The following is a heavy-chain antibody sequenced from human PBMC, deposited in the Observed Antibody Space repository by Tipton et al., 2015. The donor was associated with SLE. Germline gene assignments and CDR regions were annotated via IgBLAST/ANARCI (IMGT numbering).Heavy chain of an antibody. V-gene: IGHV4-59*11. D-gene: IGHD6-13*01. J-gene: IGHJ4*02. CDR1: GGSISGHY. CDR2: IYDSGTT. Sequence: TLSLTCTVSGGSISGHYYSWIRQPPGQGLEWIGYIYDSGTTDYNPSLKSRVTLSVDTSRNQFSLKLRSVTPADTAVYFCARSPRGSSWLFDYWGQGALVTVSS. CDR3: ARSPRGSSWLFDY.